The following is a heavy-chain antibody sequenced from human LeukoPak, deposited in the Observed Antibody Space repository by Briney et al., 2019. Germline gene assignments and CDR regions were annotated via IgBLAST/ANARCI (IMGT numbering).Heavy chain of an antibody. J-gene: IGHJ5*02. CDR1: GGSISSGGYS. CDR2: IYHSGST. Sequence: SQTLSLTCAVSGGSISSGGYSWSWIRQPPGKGLEWIGYIYHSGSTHYNPSLKSRVTISVDRSKNQFSLKLSSVTAADTAVYYCARQYYYGSGSYRWFDPWGQGTLVTVSS. D-gene: IGHD3-10*01. CDR3: ARQYYYGSGSYRWFDP. V-gene: IGHV4-30-2*01.